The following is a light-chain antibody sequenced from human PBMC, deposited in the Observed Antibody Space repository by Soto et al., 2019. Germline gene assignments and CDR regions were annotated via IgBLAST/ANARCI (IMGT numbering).Light chain of an antibody. Sequence: EILMTQSPATLSVSPGERATLYCRASQSVNINLAWYQQTPGLAPRLLIDGASTRATGIPARFSGSGSGTEFTLTISSLQSEDIAVYYCQQRSNWRVTFGGGTKVDI. CDR1: QSVNIN. CDR3: QQRSNWRVT. J-gene: IGKJ4*01. V-gene: IGKV3-15*01. CDR2: GAS.